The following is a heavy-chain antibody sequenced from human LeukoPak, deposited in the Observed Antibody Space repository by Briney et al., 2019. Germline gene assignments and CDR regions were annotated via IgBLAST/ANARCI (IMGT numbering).Heavy chain of an antibody. D-gene: IGHD1-1*01. CDR2: IFYSGST. CDR3: AKTTPGGASFDC. CDR1: GGSISSFY. Sequence: PSETLSLTCTVSGGSISSFYWSWIRQPPGKGLEWIGYIFYSGSTNYNPSLKSRVTMSIDTSKNQFSLKLTSVTVADTAVYYCAKTTPGGASFDCWGQGTLVTVSS. V-gene: IGHV4-59*01. J-gene: IGHJ4*02.